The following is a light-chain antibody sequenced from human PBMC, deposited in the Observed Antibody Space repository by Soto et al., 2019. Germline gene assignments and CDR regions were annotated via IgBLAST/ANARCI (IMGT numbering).Light chain of an antibody. J-gene: IGKJ5*01. CDR1: QSVSSD. CDR2: GAS. Sequence: TPPPATLSVYPGEIATLSCRASQSVSSDLAWYQQTPGQAPRLLIYGASSRATGTPARFSGSGSGTEFTLTISSPQSEDFAVYYCQQYNNWTLITFGQGARLE. CDR3: QQYNNWTLIT. V-gene: IGKV3-15*01.